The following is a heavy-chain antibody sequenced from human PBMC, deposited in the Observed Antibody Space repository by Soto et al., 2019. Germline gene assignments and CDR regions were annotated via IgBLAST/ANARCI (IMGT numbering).Heavy chain of an antibody. CDR3: ARDRRYCSGGSCYALYWYFDL. CDR2: ISAGNGNT. CDR1: GYTFTSYA. Sequence: GASVKVSCKASGYTFTSYAMHWVRQAPGQRLEWMGWISAGNGNTKYSQKFQGRVAITRDTSASTAYMELSSLRSEDTAVYYCARDRRYCSGGSCYALYWYFDLWGRGALVTVSS. J-gene: IGHJ2*01. D-gene: IGHD2-15*01. V-gene: IGHV1-3*01.